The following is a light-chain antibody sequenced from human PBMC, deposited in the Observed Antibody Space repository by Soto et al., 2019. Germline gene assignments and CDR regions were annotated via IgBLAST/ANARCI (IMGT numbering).Light chain of an antibody. J-gene: IGKJ5*01. V-gene: IGKV1-5*01. CDR1: QSISSW. Sequence: DIQMTQSPSTLSASVGDRVTITCRASQSISSWLAWYQQKPGKAPKLLIYDASSLESGVPSRFSGSGSGTEFTLTISSLQPDDFATYYCQQYKSPSITFGQGTRLEIK. CDR3: QQYKSPSIT. CDR2: DAS.